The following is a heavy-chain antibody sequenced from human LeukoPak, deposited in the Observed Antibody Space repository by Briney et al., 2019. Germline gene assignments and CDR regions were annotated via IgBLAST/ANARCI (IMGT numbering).Heavy chain of an antibody. J-gene: IGHJ4*02. CDR2: IYYSGST. CDR1: GGSISSYY. V-gene: IGHV4-59*01. D-gene: IGHD3-10*01. CDR3: ARDTTMVRGVIIESNFDY. Sequence: SETLSLTCTVSGGSISSYYWSWIRQPPGKGLEWIGYIYYSGSTNYNPSLKSRVTISVDTSKNQFSLKLSSVTAADTAVYYCARDTTMVRGVIIESNFDYWGQGTLVTVSS.